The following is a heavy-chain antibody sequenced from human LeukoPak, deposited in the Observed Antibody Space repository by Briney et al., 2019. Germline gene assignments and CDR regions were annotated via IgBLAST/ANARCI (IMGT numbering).Heavy chain of an antibody. CDR2: IYYSGST. CDR3: ARQLGYCSSTSCYADKVDY. D-gene: IGHD2-2*01. J-gene: IGHJ4*02. Sequence: SETLSLTCTVSGGSISSSSYYWGGIRQPPGKGLEWIGSIYYSGSTYYNPSLKSRVTVSVDTSKNQFSLKLSSVTAADTAVHYCARQLGYCSSTSCYADKVDYWGQGTLVTVSS. CDR1: GGSISSSSYY. V-gene: IGHV4-39*01.